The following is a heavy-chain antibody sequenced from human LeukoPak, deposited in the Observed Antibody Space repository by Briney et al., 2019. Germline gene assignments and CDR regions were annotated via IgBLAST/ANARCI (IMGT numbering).Heavy chain of an antibody. CDR1: GGSFSSYA. Sequence: SVKVSCKASGGSFSSYAVSWVRQAPGQGLEWMGNIIPIFGSANFAQKFQGRVTITADESTTTAYMELSSLRSEDTAVYYCATTPYCTSSTCYVVDYWGQGTLVTVSS. V-gene: IGHV1-69*13. CDR3: ATTPYCTSSTCYVVDY. CDR2: IIPIFGSA. D-gene: IGHD2-2*01. J-gene: IGHJ4*02.